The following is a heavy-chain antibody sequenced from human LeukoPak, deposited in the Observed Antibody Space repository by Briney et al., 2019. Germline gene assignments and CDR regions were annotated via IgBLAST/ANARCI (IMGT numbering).Heavy chain of an antibody. CDR3: ASGRDYDFWSGYYIDYYYYGMDV. D-gene: IGHD3-3*01. CDR2: MNPNSGNT. CDR1: GYTFTSYD. V-gene: IGHV1-8*01. Sequence: ASVKVSCKASGYTFTSYDINWVRQATGQGLEWMGWMNPNSGNTGYAQKFQGRVTMTRNTSISTAYMELSSLRSEDTAVYYCASGRDYDFWSGYYIDYYYYGMDVWGQGTTVTVSS. J-gene: IGHJ6*02.